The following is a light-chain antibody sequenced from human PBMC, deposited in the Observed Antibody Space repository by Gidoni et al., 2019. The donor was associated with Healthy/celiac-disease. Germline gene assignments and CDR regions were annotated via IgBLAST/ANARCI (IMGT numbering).Light chain of an antibody. CDR1: QSISSY. V-gene: IGKV1-39*01. Sequence: IQMTQSPSSLSASVGDRVTITCRASQSISSYLNWYQQKPGKAPKLLIYAASSLQSGVPSRFSGSGSGTDFTLTISSLQPEDFATYYGQQSYSTLPFGQGTKLEIK. J-gene: IGKJ2*01. CDR2: AAS. CDR3: QQSYSTLP.